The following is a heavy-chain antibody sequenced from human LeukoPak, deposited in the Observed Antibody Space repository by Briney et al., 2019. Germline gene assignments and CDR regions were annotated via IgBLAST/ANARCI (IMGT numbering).Heavy chain of an antibody. CDR1: GFTFSSYA. J-gene: IGHJ4*02. D-gene: IGHD3-10*01. V-gene: IGHV3-30*04. CDR3: ARGGYYGSGSYILDY. Sequence: GGSLRLSCAAPGFTFSSYAMHWVRQAPGKGLEWVAVISYDGSNKYYADSVKGRFTISRDNSKNTLYLQVNSLRAEDTAVYYCARGGYYGSGSYILDYWGQGTLVTVSS. CDR2: ISYDGSNK.